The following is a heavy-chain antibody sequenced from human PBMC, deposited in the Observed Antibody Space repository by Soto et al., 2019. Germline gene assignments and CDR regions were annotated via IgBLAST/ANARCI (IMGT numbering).Heavy chain of an antibody. D-gene: IGHD2-15*01. Sequence: QVQLVQSGAEVKKPGASVKVSCKTSGYTFTNFGLSWVRQAPGQGLEWMGWISAYNGNTNYAQNFQGRVTMTTDTSTSTAYMELRSLRSYDTAVFYCARGLTPIDYWGQGTLVTVSS. J-gene: IGHJ4*02. CDR3: ARGLTPIDY. CDR1: GYTFTNFG. V-gene: IGHV1-18*01. CDR2: ISAYNGNT.